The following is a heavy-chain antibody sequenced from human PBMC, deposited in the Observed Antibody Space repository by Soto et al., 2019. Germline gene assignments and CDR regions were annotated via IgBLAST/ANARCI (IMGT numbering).Heavy chain of an antibody. J-gene: IGHJ6*02. CDR2: FNADNGNT. Sequence: QVQLVQSGAEVKKPGASVKVSCKASGYTITSYAVHWVRQAPGQRLEWMGRFNADNGNTKYSQKFQGRVTITRDTAESTPYMEVSGLISEDKAGYPGARVTNDDRGGDRNDYYGMDVWGHGTTVTVCS. CDR1: GYTITSYA. V-gene: IGHV1-3*01. CDR3: ARVTNDDRGGDRNDYYGMDV. D-gene: IGHD2-21*01.